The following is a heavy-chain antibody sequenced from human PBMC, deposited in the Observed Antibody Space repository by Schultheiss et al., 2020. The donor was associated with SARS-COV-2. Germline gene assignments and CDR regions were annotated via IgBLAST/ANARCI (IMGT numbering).Heavy chain of an antibody. CDR3: ARDQGGMDV. CDR1: GFTFSSYG. CDR2: ISYDGSNK. Sequence: LSLTCAASGFTFSSYGMHWVRQAPGKGLEWVAVISYDGSNKYYADSVKGRFTISRDNSKNTLYLQTNSLRAEDTAVYYCARDQGGMDVWGQGTTVTVSS. V-gene: IGHV3-30*03. J-gene: IGHJ6*02.